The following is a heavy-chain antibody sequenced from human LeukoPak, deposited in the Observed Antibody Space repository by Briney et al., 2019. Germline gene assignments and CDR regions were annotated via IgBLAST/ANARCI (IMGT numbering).Heavy chain of an antibody. CDR1: GFTFSNYS. Sequence: PGGSLRLSCEASGFTFSNYSMNWVRQAPGKGLEWVSYIRSSSTTIYYADSVKGRVTISRDNAKNSLYLQMNSLRAEDTAVYYCARAKRNGFDIWGQGTMVTVSS. V-gene: IGHV3-48*01. J-gene: IGHJ3*02. CDR2: IRSSSTTI. CDR3: ARAKRNGFDI.